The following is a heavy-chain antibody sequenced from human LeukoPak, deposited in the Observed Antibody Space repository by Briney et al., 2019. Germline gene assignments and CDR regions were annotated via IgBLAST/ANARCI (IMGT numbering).Heavy chain of an antibody. V-gene: IGHV3-30*03. CDR1: GFTFSSYG. J-gene: IGHJ4*02. CDR2: ISNDGNYK. Sequence: GGSLRLSCAASGFTFSSYGMHWVRQAPGKGLEWVAVISNDGNYKSYADSVRGRFTISRDNSKNTLCLQMNSLRPEDTALYYCARGFRDYGDYSYYFDYWGQGTLVTASS. D-gene: IGHD4-17*01. CDR3: ARGFRDYGDYSYYFDY.